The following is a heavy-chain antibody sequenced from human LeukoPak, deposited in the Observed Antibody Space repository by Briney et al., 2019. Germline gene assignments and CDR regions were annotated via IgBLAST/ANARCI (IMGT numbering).Heavy chain of an antibody. V-gene: IGHV4-59*08. CDR3: ARFIGRRHMDV. D-gene: IGHD2-15*01. CDR1: GGSISSYY. CDR2: IYYSWNT. J-gene: IGHJ6*03. Sequence: SETLSLTCTVSGGSISSYYWSWIRQPPGKGLEWIGYIYYSWNTNYNPSLKSRVIISVNTSKNQFSLKLSSVTAADTAVYYCARFIGRRHMDVWGKGTTVTVSS.